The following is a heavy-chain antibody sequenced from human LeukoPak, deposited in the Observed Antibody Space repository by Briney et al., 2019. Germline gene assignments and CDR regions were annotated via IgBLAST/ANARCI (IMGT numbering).Heavy chain of an antibody. V-gene: IGHV3-30*01. D-gene: IGHD3-22*01. CDR3: ARDTWFP. CDR2: ISYDGSNK. Sequence: GGSLRLSCAASGFTFSSYAMHWVRQAPGKGLEWVAVISYDGSNKYYADSVKGRFTISRDNSRNMLYLQMNSLRAEDTAVYYCARDTWFPWGQGTLVTVSS. J-gene: IGHJ5*02. CDR1: GFTFSSYA.